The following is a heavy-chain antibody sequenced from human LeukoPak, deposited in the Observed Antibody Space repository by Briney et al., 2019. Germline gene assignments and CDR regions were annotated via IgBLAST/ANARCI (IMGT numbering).Heavy chain of an antibody. CDR3: ARIARRQYCGGDCYLF. V-gene: IGHV1-18*01. CDR1: GYTFTSYG. D-gene: IGHD2-21*02. J-gene: IGHJ4*02. CDR2: ISAYNGNT. Sequence: GASVKVSCKASGYTFTSYGISWVRQAPGQGLEWMGWISAYNGNTNYAQKLQGRVTMTTDTSTSTAYMELRSLRSDDTAVYYCARIARRQYCGGDCYLFWGQGTLVTVSS.